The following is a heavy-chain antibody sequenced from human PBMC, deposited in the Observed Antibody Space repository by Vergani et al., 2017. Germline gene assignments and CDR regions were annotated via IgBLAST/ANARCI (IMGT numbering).Heavy chain of an antibody. CDR1: GFTFSSYS. J-gene: IGHJ6*02. D-gene: IGHD3-9*01. CDR2: ISISSSYI. Sequence: EVQLVESGGGLVKPGGSLRLSCAASGFTFSSYSMNWVRQAPGKGLEWVSSISISSSYIYYADSVKGRFTISRDNAKNSLYLQMNSLRAEDTAGYYCASQPRLRYFDWLLSRYGMDVWGQGTTVTVSS. CDR3: ASQPRLRYFDWLLSRYGMDV. V-gene: IGHV3-21*04.